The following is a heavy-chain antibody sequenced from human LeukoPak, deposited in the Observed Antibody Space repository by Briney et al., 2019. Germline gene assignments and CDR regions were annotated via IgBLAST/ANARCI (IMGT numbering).Heavy chain of an antibody. CDR3: ARDIGPTYYYDSSGYYRQTEYFQH. CDR2: IYYSGST. CDR1: GGSISSSSYY. D-gene: IGHD3-22*01. V-gene: IGHV4-39*07. J-gene: IGHJ1*01. Sequence: SETLSLTCTVSGGSISSSSYYWGWIRQPPGKGLEWIGSIYYSGSTYYNPSFKSRVTISVDTSKNQFSLKLSSVTAADTAVYYCARDIGPTYYYDSSGYYRQTEYFQHWGQGTLVTVSS.